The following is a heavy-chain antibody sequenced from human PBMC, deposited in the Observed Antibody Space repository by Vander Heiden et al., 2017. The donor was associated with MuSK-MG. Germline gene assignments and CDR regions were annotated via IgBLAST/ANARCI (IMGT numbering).Heavy chain of an antibody. J-gene: IGHJ4*02. CDR2: INAGKGNT. V-gene: IGHV1-3*01. CDR1: GYTFTSYA. D-gene: IGHD3-10*01. CDR3: ARGRWFGELGDY. Sequence: QVQLVQSGAEVKKPGASVKVSCQASGYTFTSYAMHWVRPAPGKRLGWMGWINAGKGNTKYSQKCQGRVTITRDTSASTAYMELSSRRSEDTAGDDCARGRWFGELGDYWGQGPLGTVAS.